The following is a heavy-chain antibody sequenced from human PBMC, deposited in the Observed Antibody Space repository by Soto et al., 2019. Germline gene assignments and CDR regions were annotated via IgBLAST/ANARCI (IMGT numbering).Heavy chain of an antibody. V-gene: IGHV3-30-3*01. CDR3: ARDPTTYYDILTGYYSDGYFDY. D-gene: IGHD3-9*01. J-gene: IGHJ4*02. Sequence: GGSLRLSCAASGFTFSSYAMHWVRQAPGKGLEWVAVISYDGSNKYYADSVKGRFTISRDNSKNTLYLQMNSLRAEDTAVYYCARDPTTYYDILTGYYSDGYFDYWGQGTLVTVSS. CDR1: GFTFSSYA. CDR2: ISYDGSNK.